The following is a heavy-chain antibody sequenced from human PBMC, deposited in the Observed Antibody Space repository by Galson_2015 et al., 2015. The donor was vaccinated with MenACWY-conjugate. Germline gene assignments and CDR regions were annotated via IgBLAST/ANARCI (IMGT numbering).Heavy chain of an antibody. CDR2: SKAAGDFS. J-gene: IGHJ4*02. CDR1: GFTFNTYW. D-gene: IGHD1-1*01. Sequence: CLRLSDTASGFTFNTYWVLWLHHPPGKGLERISYSKAAGDFSTYAVSCKGQFTISTDNAKHMVYLQIDGRGDEYTAVYFCARDNNWSFDSWGQGTLVTVSS. CDR3: ARDNNWSFDS. V-gene: IGHV3-74*01.